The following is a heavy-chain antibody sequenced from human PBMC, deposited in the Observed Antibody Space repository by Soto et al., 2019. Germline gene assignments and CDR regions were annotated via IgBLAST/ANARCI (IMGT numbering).Heavy chain of an antibody. D-gene: IGHD3-3*01. CDR3: ARASAVLRFLEWFDSNYYGMYV. CDR2: ISYDGSNK. J-gene: IGHJ6*02. V-gene: IGHV3-30-3*01. CDR1: GFTFSSYA. Sequence: SLRLSCAASGFTFSSYAMHWVRQAPGKGLEWVAVISYDGSNKHYADSVKGRFTISRDNSKNTLYLQMNSLRAEVTAVYYCARASAVLRFLEWFDSNYYGMYVCGQGPTVTVSS.